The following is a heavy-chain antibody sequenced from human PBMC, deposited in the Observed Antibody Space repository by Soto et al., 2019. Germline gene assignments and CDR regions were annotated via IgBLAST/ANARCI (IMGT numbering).Heavy chain of an antibody. Sequence: PSETLSLTCTVSGDSVSRSYYYWGWIRQPPGKGLEWIGSIFYSGSTYYNPSLKSRVTISVDTSKNQFSLKLSSVTAADTAVYYCARRGSSRQIYHYGMDVWGQGTTVTVSS. CDR1: GDSVSRSYYY. CDR3: ARRGSSRQIYHYGMDV. V-gene: IGHV4-39*01. CDR2: IFYSGST. D-gene: IGHD6-13*01. J-gene: IGHJ6*02.